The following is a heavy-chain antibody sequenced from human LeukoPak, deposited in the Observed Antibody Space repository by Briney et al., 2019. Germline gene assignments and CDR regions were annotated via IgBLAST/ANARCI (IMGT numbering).Heavy chain of an antibody. CDR3: AREGVKYQLLYGPFEC. D-gene: IGHD2-2*02. J-gene: IGHJ4*01. CDR1: GFTVRSYS. V-gene: IGHV3-64*01. CDR2: ISTNGGST. Sequence: GGSLRLSCAASGFTVRSYSMHWVRQAPGKGLEYVSAISTNGGSTYYANSVKGRFTISRDNSKNTLYLQMDSLRAEDMAVYYCAREGVKYQLLYGPFECWGQGTLVTVSS.